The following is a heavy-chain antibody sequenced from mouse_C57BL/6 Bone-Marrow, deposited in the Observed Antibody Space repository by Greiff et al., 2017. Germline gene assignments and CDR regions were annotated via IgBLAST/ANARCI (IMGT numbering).Heavy chain of an antibody. J-gene: IGHJ4*01. D-gene: IGHD3-2*02. CDR3: ARHEEQLRLRDYYAMDY. CDR2: INSDGGST. V-gene: IGHV5-2*01. CDR1: EYEFPSHD. Sequence: EVKVVESGGGLVQPGESLTLSCESNEYEFPSHDMSWVRKTPEKRLELVAAINSDGGSTYYPDTMERRFIISRDNTKKTLYLQMSSLRSEDTALYYCARHEEQLRLRDYYAMDYWGQGTSVTVSS.